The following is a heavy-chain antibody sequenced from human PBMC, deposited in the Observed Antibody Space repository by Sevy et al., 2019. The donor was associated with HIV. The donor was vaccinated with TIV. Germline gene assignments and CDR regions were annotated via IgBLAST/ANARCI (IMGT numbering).Heavy chain of an antibody. CDR3: ARDKGEASGSSSMDFDN. D-gene: IGHD3-10*01. Sequence: GESLKISCTASGLTFSSYSMNWVRQAPGKGLEWVSSISSSSSYIYYRDSVKGRFTISRDNAKNEVYLQMNSLRAEDTALYYCARDKGEASGSSSMDFDNWGQGTLVTVSS. V-gene: IGHV3-21*01. J-gene: IGHJ4*02. CDR1: GLTFSSYS. CDR2: ISSSSSYI.